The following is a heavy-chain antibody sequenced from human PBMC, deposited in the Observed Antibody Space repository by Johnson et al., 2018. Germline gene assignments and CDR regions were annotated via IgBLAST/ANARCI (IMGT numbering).Heavy chain of an antibody. D-gene: IGHD5-24*01. Sequence: QVQLQESGPGLVKPSETLSLTCTVSGGSISSYYWSWIRQPPGTGLEWIGYISYSGSTNYNPSLKSRVTISVDTYKNKLSLKLSSVTAADTAVYYCARVGRDGYVDAFDIWGQGTMVTVSS. CDR3: ARVGRDGYVDAFDI. CDR2: ISYSGST. J-gene: IGHJ3*02. V-gene: IGHV4-59*01. CDR1: GGSISSYY.